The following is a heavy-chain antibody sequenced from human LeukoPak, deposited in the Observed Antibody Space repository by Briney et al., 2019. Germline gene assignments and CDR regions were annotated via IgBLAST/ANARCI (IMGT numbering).Heavy chain of an antibody. CDR3: ATSGVAGNAFDN. V-gene: IGHV3-30-3*01. J-gene: IGHJ3*02. Sequence: GGSLRLSCAASGFTFSSYPMHGVRRAPGKGRVGVAVITYDGSNKYYADSVKGRFTISRDNSKNTLYLQMNSLRAEDTAVYYCATSGVAGNAFDNWGTGTMVTVAT. D-gene: IGHD6-19*01. CDR2: ITYDGSNK. CDR1: GFTFSSYP.